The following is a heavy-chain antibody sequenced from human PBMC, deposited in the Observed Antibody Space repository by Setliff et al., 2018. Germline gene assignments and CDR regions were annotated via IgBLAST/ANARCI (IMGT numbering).Heavy chain of an antibody. CDR2: INPSSGRT. J-gene: IGHJ3*02. D-gene: IGHD3-22*01. CDR1: GYTFTSHY. V-gene: IGHV1-46*01. CDR3: ARDVLPYHYEGAFDI. Sequence: ASVKVSCKASGYTFTSHYMHWVRQAPGLGLEWMGAINPSSGRTSYAQKFQGRVTMTRDTSTSTVYMDMSSLRSEDTAVYYCARDVLPYHYEGAFDIWGQGTMVTVSS.